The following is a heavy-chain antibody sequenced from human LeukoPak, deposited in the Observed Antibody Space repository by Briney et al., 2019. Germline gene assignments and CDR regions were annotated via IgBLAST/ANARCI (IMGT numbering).Heavy chain of an antibody. CDR2: ISGSGGST. D-gene: IGHD6-6*01. V-gene: IGHV3-23*01. CDR3: AKGLIAARRRPLYYYYYYGMDV. J-gene: IGHJ6*02. CDR1: GFTFSSYA. Sequence: AGGSLRLSCAASGFTFSSYAMSWVRQAPGKGLEWGSAISGSGGSTYYADSVKGRFTISRDNSKNTMYMQMNSLRAEDTAVYYCAKGLIAARRRPLYYYYYYGMDVWGQGTTVTVSS.